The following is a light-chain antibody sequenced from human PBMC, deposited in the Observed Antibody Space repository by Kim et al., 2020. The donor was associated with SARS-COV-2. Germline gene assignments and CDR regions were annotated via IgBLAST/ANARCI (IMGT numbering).Light chain of an antibody. CDR2: DNN. CDR3: GTWDSSLSAVV. V-gene: IGLV1-51*01. J-gene: IGLJ2*01. CDR1: SSNIGNNC. Sequence: QSVLTQPPSVSAAPGQKVTISCSGSSSNIGNNCVSWYQQFPGTAPILLIYDNNKRPSGIPDRFSGSKSGTSATLGITGLQTGDEADYHCGTWDSSLSAVVFGGGTQLTVL.